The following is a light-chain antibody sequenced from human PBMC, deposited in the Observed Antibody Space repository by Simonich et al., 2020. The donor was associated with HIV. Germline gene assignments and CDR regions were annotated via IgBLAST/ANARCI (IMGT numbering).Light chain of an antibody. Sequence: DIVMTQSPDSLAVSLGERATINCKSSQSLLYSSNNKNSLVWYQQKPGQPPKLLIYWASTRESGVPERFSGTGSGTDFTLTISSLQAEDVAVYYCQQYYSSPYTFGQGTKLEIK. V-gene: IGKV4-1*01. CDR2: WAS. J-gene: IGKJ2*01. CDR1: QSLLYSSNNKNS. CDR3: QQYYSSPYT.